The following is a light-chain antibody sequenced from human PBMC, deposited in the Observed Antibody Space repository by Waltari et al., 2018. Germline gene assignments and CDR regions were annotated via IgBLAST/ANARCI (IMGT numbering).Light chain of an antibody. CDR2: DVT. J-gene: IGLJ1*01. CDR1: RSDVGAYDY. CDR3: CSYAGRYTNYV. Sequence: QSALTQPRSVSGSPGQSVTISCTGTRSDVGAYDYFSWHQQRPGKAPKLIIYDVTERPSGVPDRFSGSKSDNKASLTISGLQADDEADYYCCSYAGRYTNYVFGSGTKVTVL. V-gene: IGLV2-11*02.